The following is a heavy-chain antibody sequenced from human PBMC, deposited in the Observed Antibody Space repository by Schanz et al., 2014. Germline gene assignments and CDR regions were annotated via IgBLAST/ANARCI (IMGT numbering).Heavy chain of an antibody. CDR3: ARGGPAYYFDD. CDR1: GFTFSDYY. Sequence: QVQLVESGGGLVKPGGSLRLSCAASGFTFSDYYMNWVRQAPGKGLEWISYITYNGGTIYYADSVKGRFTISRDNSKNTVYIQMNSLRAEDTAVYYCARGGPAYYFDDWGQGTLVTVSS. V-gene: IGHV3-11*04. CDR2: ITYNGGTI. J-gene: IGHJ4*02.